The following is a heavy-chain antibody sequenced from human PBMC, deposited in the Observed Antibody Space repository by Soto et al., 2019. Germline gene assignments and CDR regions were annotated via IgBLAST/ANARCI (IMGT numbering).Heavy chain of an antibody. CDR2: IYYSGST. Sequence: PSETLSLTCTVSGGSISSRDYYWNWIRQSPGKSLEWIGYIYYSGSTYYNPSLKSRVTISLDTSKNQFSLKLSSVTAADTAVYYCARAPRGNYGYPSYFDYWGQGTLVTVSS. CDR3: ARAPRGNYGYPSYFDY. CDR1: GGSISSRDYY. J-gene: IGHJ4*02. D-gene: IGHD3-10*01. V-gene: IGHV4-30-4*01.